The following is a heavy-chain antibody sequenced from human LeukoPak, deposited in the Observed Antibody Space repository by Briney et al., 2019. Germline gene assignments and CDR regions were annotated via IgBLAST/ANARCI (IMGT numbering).Heavy chain of an antibody. CDR2: ISSSGSYI. CDR3: ARGAYNTLYYFDY. Sequence: GGSLRLSCAASGFTLSSYSMNWVRQAPGKGLEWVSSISSSGSYIYYADSVKGRFTISRDNAKNSLYLQMNSLRAEDTAVYYCARGAYNTLYYFDYWGQGTLVTVSS. CDR1: GFTLSSYS. D-gene: IGHD3-10*01. J-gene: IGHJ4*02. V-gene: IGHV3-21*01.